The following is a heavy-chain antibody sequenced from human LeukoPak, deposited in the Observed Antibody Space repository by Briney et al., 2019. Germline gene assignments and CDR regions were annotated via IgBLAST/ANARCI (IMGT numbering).Heavy chain of an antibody. J-gene: IGHJ6*02. CDR1: GGSISTYY. D-gene: IGHD3-10*01. CDR3: ARTGYYASGSSYYYGMDV. CDR2: VHRSGNT. V-gene: IGHV4-4*07. Sequence: SETLSLTCSVSGGSISTYYWSWIRQPAGKGLEWIGRVHRSGNTNYNPSLESRVTILIDTSKNQFSLKVNSLTAADTAVYYCARTGYYASGSSYYYGMDVWGQGTTVTVSS.